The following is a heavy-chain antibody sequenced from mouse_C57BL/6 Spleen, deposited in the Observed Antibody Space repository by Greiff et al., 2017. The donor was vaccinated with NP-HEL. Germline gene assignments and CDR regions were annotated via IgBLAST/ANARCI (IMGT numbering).Heavy chain of an antibody. CDR1: GYTFTSYW. CDR2: IDPSDSYT. Sequence: QVQLQQSGAELVRPGTSVKLSCKASGYTFTSYWMHWVKQRPGQGLEWIGVIDPSDSYTNYNQKFKGKATLTVDTSSSTAYMQLSSLTSEDSAVYYCARSRVVDYWGQGTTLTVSS. V-gene: IGHV1-59*01. J-gene: IGHJ2*01. D-gene: IGHD1-1*02. CDR3: ARSRVVDY.